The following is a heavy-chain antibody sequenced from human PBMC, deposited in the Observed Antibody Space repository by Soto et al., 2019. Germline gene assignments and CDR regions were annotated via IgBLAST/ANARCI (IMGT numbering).Heavy chain of an antibody. J-gene: IGHJ4*02. CDR1: GFTFSNYV. CDR3: AKEGKKDRGPYY. CDR2: ISGTGGST. Sequence: EVQLLESGGGLVQPGGSLRLSCAASGFTFSNYVLSWVRQAPGKGLEWVSAISGTGGSTYYADSVKGRFTISRDNSKNTLYVQMNNLRVEDTAVYYCAKEGKKDRGPYYWGQATLVTASS. D-gene: IGHD3-10*01. V-gene: IGHV3-23*01.